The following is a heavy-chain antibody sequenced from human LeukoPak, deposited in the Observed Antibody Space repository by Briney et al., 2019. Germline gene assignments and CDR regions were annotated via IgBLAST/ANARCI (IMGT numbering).Heavy chain of an antibody. V-gene: IGHV3-7*01. CDR3: ARDRWRYSYGLDY. J-gene: IGHJ4*02. Sequence: PGGSLRLSCAASGFTFSSYWMSWVRQAPGKGLEWVANIKQDGSEKYYVDSVKGRFTISRDNAKNSLYLQMNSLRAEDTAVYYCARDRWRYSYGLDYWGQGTLVTASS. D-gene: IGHD5-18*01. CDR1: GFTFSSYW. CDR2: IKQDGSEK.